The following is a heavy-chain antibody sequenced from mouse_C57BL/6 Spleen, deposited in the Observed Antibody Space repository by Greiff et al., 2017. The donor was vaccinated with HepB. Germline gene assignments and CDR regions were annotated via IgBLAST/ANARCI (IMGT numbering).Heavy chain of an antibody. CDR1: GYTFTSYW. D-gene: IGHD4-1*01. CDR3: AKELGHYFDY. CDR2: IDPSDSYT. V-gene: IGHV1-50*01. Sequence: QVQLQQPGAELVKPGASVKLSCKASGYTFTSYWMQWVKQRPGQGLEWIGEIDPSDSYTNYNQKFKGKATLTVDTSSSTAYMQLSSLTSEDSAVYYCAKELGHYFDYWGQGTTLTVSS. J-gene: IGHJ2*01.